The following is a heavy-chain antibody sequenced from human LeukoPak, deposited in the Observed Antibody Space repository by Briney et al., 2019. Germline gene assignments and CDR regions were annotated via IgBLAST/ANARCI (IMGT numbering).Heavy chain of an antibody. J-gene: IGHJ4*02. V-gene: IGHV3-49*03. CDR2: IRSKAYGGTT. CDR1: GFTFGDYA. Sequence: GGSLRLSCTASGFTFGDYAMSWFRQAPGKGLEWVGFIRSKAYGGTTEYAASVKGRFTISRDDSKSIAYLQMNSLKTEDTAVYYCTSGSGSYSRFCDYWGQGTLVTVSS. D-gene: IGHD1-26*01. CDR3: TSGSGSYSRFCDY.